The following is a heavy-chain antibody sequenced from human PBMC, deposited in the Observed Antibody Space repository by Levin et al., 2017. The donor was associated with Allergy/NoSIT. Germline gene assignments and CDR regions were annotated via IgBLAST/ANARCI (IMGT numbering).Heavy chain of an antibody. Sequence: GESLKISCAASGFTFSSYAMSWVRQAPGKGLEWVSAISGSGGSTYYADSVKGRFTISRDNSKNTLYLQMNSLRAEDTAVYYCAKGWGGRGYSYGTFDYWGQGTLVTVSS. V-gene: IGHV3-23*01. CDR3: AKGWGGRGYSYGTFDY. J-gene: IGHJ4*02. D-gene: IGHD5-18*01. CDR1: GFTFSSYA. CDR2: ISGSGGST.